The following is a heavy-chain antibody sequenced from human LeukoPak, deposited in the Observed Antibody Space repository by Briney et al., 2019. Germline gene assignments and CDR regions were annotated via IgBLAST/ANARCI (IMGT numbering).Heavy chain of an antibody. V-gene: IGHV3-53*01. D-gene: IGHD6-13*01. CDR2: IYSGGST. CDR3: ARDSAAAGSNDAFDI. J-gene: IGHJ3*02. CDR1: GFTVSISY. Sequence: TGGSLRLSCAASGFTVSISYMSWVRQAPGKGLEWGSVIYSGGSTYYADSVKGRFTISRDNSKNTLYLQMNSLRAEDTAVYYCARDSAAAGSNDAFDIWGQGTMVTVSS.